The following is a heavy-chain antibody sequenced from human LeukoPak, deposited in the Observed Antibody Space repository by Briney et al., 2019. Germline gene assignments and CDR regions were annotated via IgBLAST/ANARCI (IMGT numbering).Heavy chain of an antibody. CDR2: IASDGGAK. Sequence: TSLRLSCVASGFSFSNHGMHWVRQAPGKGLEWVSVIASDGGAKFYADSVKGRFTLSRDNPKNMFFLQMNLLTVEDTAIYYCAREATWGQWYFDHWGQGTPVTVSS. CDR1: GFSFSNHG. CDR3: AREATWGQWYFDH. J-gene: IGHJ4*02. V-gene: IGHV3-30*03. D-gene: IGHD6-19*01.